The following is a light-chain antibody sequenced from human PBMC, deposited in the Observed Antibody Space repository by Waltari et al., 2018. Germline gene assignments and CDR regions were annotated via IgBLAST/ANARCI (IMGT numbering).Light chain of an antibody. CDR2: LGS. Sequence: DNVMTQSPLSLPVPPGKPASISCSSSPSLLHRNGYNYLEWYLRRPGQSPQVLISLGSVRATGVPDRFSGSGSGTDFTLKISRVEAEDVGTYYCMRALHSPVFGQGTKLEIK. CDR1: PSLLHRNGYNY. V-gene: IGKV2-28*01. J-gene: IGKJ2*01. CDR3: MRALHSPV.